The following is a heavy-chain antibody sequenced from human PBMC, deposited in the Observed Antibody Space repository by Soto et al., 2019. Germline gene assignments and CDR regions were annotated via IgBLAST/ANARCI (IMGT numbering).Heavy chain of an antibody. J-gene: IGHJ5*02. CDR2: ISYSGTT. Sequence: SETLSLTCTVSGDSISSNTNYWSWIRQPPGEGLEWIGFISYSGTTSYSPSLKSRVAISLDTSKNQSSLSLSSVTATDTAVYYCARGRGYSYGLDPWGQGTLVTVSS. D-gene: IGHD5-18*01. CDR1: GDSISSNTNY. CDR3: ARGRGYSYGLDP. V-gene: IGHV4-30-4*01.